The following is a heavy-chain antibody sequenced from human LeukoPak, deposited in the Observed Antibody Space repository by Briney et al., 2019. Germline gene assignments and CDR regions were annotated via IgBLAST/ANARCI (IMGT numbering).Heavy chain of an antibody. J-gene: IGHJ6*03. CDR1: DDSITMYY. Sequence: SETLSLTCTVSDDSITMYYWTWIRQPPGKGLEWIGYVDHTGSTNFNPSLNGRVSISRDTSKSLFSLRLRSVTAADPAVYFCARGRVSSSTWYSTYYYYFYMDVWGKGTTVTVSS. CDR2: VDHTGST. D-gene: IGHD1-1*01. V-gene: IGHV4-59*01. CDR3: ARGRVSSSTWYSTYYYYFYMDV.